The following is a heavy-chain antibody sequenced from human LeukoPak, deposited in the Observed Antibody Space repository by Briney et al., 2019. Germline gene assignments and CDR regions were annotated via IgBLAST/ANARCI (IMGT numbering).Heavy chain of an antibody. Sequence: PGGSLRLSCAASGFTFSDYYMSWIRQAPGKGLEWVSYISSSSSYTNYADSVKGRFTISRDNAKNSLYLQMNSLRAEDTAVYYCARVEGYYDILPGYPNYWGQETLVTVSS. CDR2: ISSSSSYT. CDR3: ARVEGYYDILPGYPNY. CDR1: GFTFSDYY. J-gene: IGHJ4*02. V-gene: IGHV3-11*06. D-gene: IGHD3-9*01.